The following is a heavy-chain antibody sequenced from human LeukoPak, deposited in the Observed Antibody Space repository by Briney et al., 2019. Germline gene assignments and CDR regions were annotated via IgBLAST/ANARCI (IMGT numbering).Heavy chain of an antibody. Sequence: PGGSLRLSCAASGFTFSSYAMSWVRQAPGKGLEWVSAISDSGDGTYYADSVKGRFTISRDNAKNSLYLQMNSLRAEDTALYYCAKGGTTVVTPNDAFDIWGQGTMVTVSS. CDR2: ISDSGDGT. CDR1: GFTFSSYA. J-gene: IGHJ3*02. V-gene: IGHV3-23*01. D-gene: IGHD4-23*01. CDR3: AKGGTTVVTPNDAFDI.